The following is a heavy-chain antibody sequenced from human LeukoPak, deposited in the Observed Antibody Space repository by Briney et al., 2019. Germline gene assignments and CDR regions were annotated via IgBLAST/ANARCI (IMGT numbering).Heavy chain of an antibody. Sequence: ASVKVSCKASGGTFSSYAINWVRQAPGQGLEWMGGIIPIFGTANYAQKFQGRVTITADESTSTAHMELSSLRSEDTAVYYCARGWELREIDYWGQGTLVTVSS. V-gene: IGHV1-69*13. CDR2: IIPIFGTA. CDR3: ARGWELREIDY. D-gene: IGHD1-26*01. J-gene: IGHJ4*02. CDR1: GGTFSSYA.